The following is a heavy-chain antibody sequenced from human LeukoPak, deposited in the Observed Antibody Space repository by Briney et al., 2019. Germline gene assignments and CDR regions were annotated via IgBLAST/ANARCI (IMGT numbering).Heavy chain of an antibody. D-gene: IGHD2-2*01. V-gene: IGHV3-30*02. CDR3: AKYEDSSSWSFEY. Sequence: GGSLRLSCAGSGFSFSSYGMHWVRQAPGKGLEWMAFIRSDGSNKYYADSVKGRFTISRDNSKNTLYLQMNSLRAEDTAVYYCAKYEDSSSWSFEYWGQGTLVTVSS. J-gene: IGHJ4*02. CDR2: IRSDGSNK. CDR1: GFSFSSYG.